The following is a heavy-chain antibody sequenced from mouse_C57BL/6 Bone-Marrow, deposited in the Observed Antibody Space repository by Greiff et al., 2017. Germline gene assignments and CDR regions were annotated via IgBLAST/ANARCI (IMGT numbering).Heavy chain of an antibody. D-gene: IGHD1-1*01. CDR3: ARSEYYGSRNFDY. Sequence: QVQLQQSGPELVKPGASVKISCKASGYAFSSSWMNWVKQRPGKGLEWIGRIYPGDGDTNYNGKFKGKATLTADKSSSTAYMQLSSLTSEDSAVYFCARSEYYGSRNFDYWGQGTTLTVSS. CDR2: IYPGDGDT. CDR1: GYAFSSSW. J-gene: IGHJ2*01. V-gene: IGHV1-82*01.